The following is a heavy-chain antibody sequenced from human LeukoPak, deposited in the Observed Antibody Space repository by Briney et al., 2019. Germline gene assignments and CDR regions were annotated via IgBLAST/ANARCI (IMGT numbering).Heavy chain of an antibody. CDR2: IYSGGST. D-gene: IGHD6-19*01. J-gene: IGHJ3*02. Sequence: QPGGSLRLSCAASGFTVSSNYMSWVRQAPGKGLEWVSVIYSGGSTYYADSVKGRFTISRDNAKNSLYLQMNSLRAEDTAVYYCARVLGSSWPRTLIAVAGTDAFDIWGQGTMVTVSS. CDR3: ARVLGSSWPRTLIAVAGTDAFDI. V-gene: IGHV3-66*01. CDR1: GFTVSSNY.